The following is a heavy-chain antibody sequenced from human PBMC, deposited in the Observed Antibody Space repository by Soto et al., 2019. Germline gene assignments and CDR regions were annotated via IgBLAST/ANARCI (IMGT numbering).Heavy chain of an antibody. J-gene: IGHJ6*02. CDR1: GFTFSGSA. Sequence: EVQLVESGGGLVQPGGSLKLSCAASGFTFSGSAMHWVRQASGKGLEWVGGIRSKANSYATAYAASVKGRFTISRDDSKNTAYLQMNSLKTEDTAVYYCTRVGYCSGGSCYSVDYYYYGMDVWGQGTTVTVSS. CDR3: TRVGYCSGGSCYSVDYYYYGMDV. V-gene: IGHV3-73*02. CDR2: IRSKANSYAT. D-gene: IGHD2-15*01.